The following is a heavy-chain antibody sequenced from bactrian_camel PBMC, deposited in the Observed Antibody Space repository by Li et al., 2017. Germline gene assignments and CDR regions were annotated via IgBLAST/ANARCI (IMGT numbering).Heavy chain of an antibody. CDR3: AAEMGSFMTTIEALTAADFNY. D-gene: IGHD3*01. J-gene: IGHJ6*01. Sequence: VQLVESGGGSVPAGGSLRLSCPTFRYIYSDNCVGWFRQVPGKEPEGIATLYTGDCSAYYGDSVKGRFTISQDYAKNTLNLEMNNLKPEDTAMYYCAAEMGSFMTTIEALTAADFNYWGQGTQVTVS. CDR1: RYIYSDNC. V-gene: IGHV3S54*01. CDR2: LYTGDCSA.